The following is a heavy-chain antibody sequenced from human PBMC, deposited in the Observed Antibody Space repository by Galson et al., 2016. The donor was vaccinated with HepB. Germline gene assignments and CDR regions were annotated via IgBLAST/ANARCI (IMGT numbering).Heavy chain of an antibody. D-gene: IGHD4-23*01. J-gene: IGHJ4*02. V-gene: IGHV1-24*01. Sequence: SVKVSCKVSGYALTELSMHWVRQAPGKGLEWMGGFDPEGGEMIYAQMFEGRVTMTQDTSTDTSYMELSSLRSEDTAVYSCAAVREPWRLRWFDYWGQGTLVTVSS. CDR3: AAVREPWRLRWFDY. CDR1: GYALTELS. CDR2: FDPEGGEM.